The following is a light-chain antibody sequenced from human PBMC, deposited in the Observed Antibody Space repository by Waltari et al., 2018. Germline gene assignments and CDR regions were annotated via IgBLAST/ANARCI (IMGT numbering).Light chain of an antibody. CDR1: QDISSSY. CDR2: VAS. J-gene: IGKJ1*01. CDR3: QQYDTSTEWT. Sequence: EIVLTQSPGTLSLSPGQRATLSCRASQDISSSYLAWHQQRPGQAPRLLIYVASSRATGFPDRFSGSGSGTDFTLTISGLEPEDVAVYYCQQYDTSTEWTFGQGTKVEIK. V-gene: IGKV3-20*01.